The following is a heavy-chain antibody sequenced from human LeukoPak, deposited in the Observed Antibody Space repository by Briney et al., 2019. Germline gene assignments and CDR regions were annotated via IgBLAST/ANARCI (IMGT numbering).Heavy chain of an antibody. J-gene: IGHJ4*02. CDR3: YYYDSSGYSVY. D-gene: IGHD3-22*01. CDR1: GGSISSSSYY. Sequence: SETLSLTCTVSGGSISSSSYYWGWIRQPPGKGLEWIGSIYHSGSTYYNPSLKSRVTISVDTSKNQFSLKLSSVTAADTAVCYSYYYDSSGYSVYWGQGTLVTVSS. CDR2: IYHSGST. V-gene: IGHV4-39*07.